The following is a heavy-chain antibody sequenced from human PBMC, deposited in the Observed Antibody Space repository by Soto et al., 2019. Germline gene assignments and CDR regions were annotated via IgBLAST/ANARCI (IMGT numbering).Heavy chain of an antibody. D-gene: IGHD7-27*01. V-gene: IGHV4-4*07. CDR1: GASIRTYS. CDR2: MYTNGRT. J-gene: IGHJ3*02. Sequence: SETLSLTCTVSGASIRTYSWSWIRQSAGKGLEWIGHMYTNGRTNYIPSLKSRITMSVDTSKNQFSLNLKFVTAADTAVYFCAKYQSGAADIWGQGTMVTVSS. CDR3: AKYQSGAADI.